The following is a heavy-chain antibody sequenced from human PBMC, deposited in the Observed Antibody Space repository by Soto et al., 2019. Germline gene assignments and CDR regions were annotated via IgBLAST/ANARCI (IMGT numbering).Heavy chain of an antibody. CDR1: GGTFSSYA. CDR3: ARDSLLWFGHSTYYFDY. D-gene: IGHD3-10*01. CDR2: IIPIFGTA. Sequence: QVQLVQSGAEVRKPGSSVKVSCKASGGTFSSYAISWVRQAPGQGLEWMGGIIPIFGTANYAQKFQGRVTITADESTRTAYMELSSLRSEDTAVYYCARDSLLWFGHSTYYFDYWGQGTLVTVSS. J-gene: IGHJ4*02. V-gene: IGHV1-69*01.